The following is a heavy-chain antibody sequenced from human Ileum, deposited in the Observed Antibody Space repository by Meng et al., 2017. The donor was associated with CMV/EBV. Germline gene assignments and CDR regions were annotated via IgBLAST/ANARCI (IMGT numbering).Heavy chain of an antibody. V-gene: IGHV3-74*01. CDR3: AYCSTTSCYYGMDV. CDR1: GFTFSSYW. CDR2: INSDGTIT. D-gene: IGHD2-2*01. J-gene: IGHJ6*02. Sequence: GESLKISCVASGFTFSSYWMHCVRQAPGKGLVWVSLINSDGTITHYADAVKGRFTFSRDSAKNTLYLQMNSRRAEDTAVYYRAYCSTTSCYYGMDVWGQGTTVTVSS.